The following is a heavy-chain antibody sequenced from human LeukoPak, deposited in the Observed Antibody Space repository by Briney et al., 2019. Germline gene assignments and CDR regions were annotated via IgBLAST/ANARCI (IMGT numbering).Heavy chain of an antibody. V-gene: IGHV4-59*01. J-gene: IGHJ4*02. CDR3: ARDLRGSSCYDY. Sequence: SETLSLTCSVSGGSLSSYYWSWIRQPQGKVLEWIGFIYYSGSTSYNPSLKSRVTISVDTSKNQFSLSLTSVTAADTALYYCARDLRGSSCYDYWGQGTLVTVSS. CDR2: IYYSGST. CDR1: GGSLSSYY. D-gene: IGHD2-2*01.